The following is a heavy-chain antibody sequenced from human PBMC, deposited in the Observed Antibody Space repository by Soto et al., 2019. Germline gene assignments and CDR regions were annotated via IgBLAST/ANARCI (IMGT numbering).Heavy chain of an antibody. J-gene: IGHJ6*02. CDR3: ARGQLEREYYYYGMDV. Sequence: SETLSLTCTVSGGSISSGGYYWSWIRQHPGKGLEWIGYIYYSGSTYHNPSLKSRVTISVDTSKNQISLKLSSVTAADTAVYYCARGQLEREYYYYGMDVWGQGTTVTVSS. CDR1: GGSISSGGYY. CDR2: IYYSGST. V-gene: IGHV4-31*03. D-gene: IGHD1-1*01.